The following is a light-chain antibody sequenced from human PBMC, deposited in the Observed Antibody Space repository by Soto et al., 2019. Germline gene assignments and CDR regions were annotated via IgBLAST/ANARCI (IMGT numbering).Light chain of an antibody. CDR1: QGFGNE. CDR3: QKYSSAPYI. J-gene: IGKJ2*01. V-gene: IGKV1-27*01. CDR2: TAS. Sequence: DFQMTQSPSSLSASLGDRVTITCRATQGFGNELAWSQQKPGKAPKLLIHTASTLQSGVPSRFSGSGSGTDVTLTISSLQPEDVATYYCQKYSSAPYIFGQGTKLEIK.